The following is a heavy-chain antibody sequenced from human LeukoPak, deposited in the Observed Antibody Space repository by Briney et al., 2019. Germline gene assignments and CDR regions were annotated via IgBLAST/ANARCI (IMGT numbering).Heavy chain of an antibody. D-gene: IGHD6-19*01. Sequence: GGSLRLSCAASGFTFSSYGMHWVRQAQGKGLEWVAVISYDGSNKYYADSVKGRFTISRDNSKNTLYLQMNSLRAEDTAVYYCAKDPQWLGPYYFDYWGQGTLVTVSS. J-gene: IGHJ4*02. V-gene: IGHV3-30*18. CDR2: ISYDGSNK. CDR1: GFTFSSYG. CDR3: AKDPQWLGPYYFDY.